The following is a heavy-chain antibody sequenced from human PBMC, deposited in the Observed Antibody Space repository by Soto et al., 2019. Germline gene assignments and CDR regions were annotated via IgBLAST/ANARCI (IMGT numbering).Heavy chain of an antibody. D-gene: IGHD6-6*01. CDR1: GFTLNTYG. CDR2: ISYDGSHE. J-gene: IGHJ5*02. CDR3: AKEMFPRTVLDSSSPWGDA. Sequence: QVQLVESGGGVVQPGRSLRLSCVASGFTLNTYGMHWVRQAPGKGLEWVALISYDGSHEYYADSVKGRFTISRDISKNTLFLQMNSLRPEDTAVYYCAKEMFPRTVLDSSSPWGDAWGQGTLVTVPS. V-gene: IGHV3-30*18.